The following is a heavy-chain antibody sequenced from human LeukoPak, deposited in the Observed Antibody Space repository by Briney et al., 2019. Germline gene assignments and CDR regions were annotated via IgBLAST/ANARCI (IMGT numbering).Heavy chain of an antibody. V-gene: IGHV3-30*02. CDR1: GFTFSRNA. D-gene: IGHD2-8*02. CDR3: AKDGSWSCTD. J-gene: IGHJ4*02. CDR2: MAHHGSNK. Sequence: GGSLRLSCAASGFTFSRNAIRWVRQGPGKGLEWVSYMAHHGSNKYYADSVKGRFTISRDNSKRTLYLQMNSLRADDTAVYYCAKDGSWSCTDWGQGTLVTVSS.